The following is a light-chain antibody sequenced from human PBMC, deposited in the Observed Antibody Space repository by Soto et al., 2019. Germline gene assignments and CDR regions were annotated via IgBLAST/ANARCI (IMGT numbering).Light chain of an antibody. CDR3: QQFGNSPYT. CDR1: QSVSSSY. Sequence: EIVLTQSPGTLSLSPGERATLSCRASQSVSSSYLAWYQQKPGQTPRLLIYGASSRATGIPDRFSGSGSGTDFTLTISRLEPEDFAVYYCQQFGNSPYTFGQGTKLDTK. V-gene: IGKV3-20*01. J-gene: IGKJ2*01. CDR2: GAS.